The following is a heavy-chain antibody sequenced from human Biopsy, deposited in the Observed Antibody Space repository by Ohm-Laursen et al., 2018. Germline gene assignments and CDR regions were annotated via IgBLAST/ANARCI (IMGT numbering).Heavy chain of an antibody. CDR2: INDSGSN. Sequence: PGTLSLTCGVYGGSFSGYYCSWIRQPPGKGLEWIGEINDSGSNNYYPSLRSRVTFSEDTSKTQFSVKLSSVTAADTAVYYCVRGTNYYGSGRDRHWCDPWGQGTQVTVSP. J-gene: IGHJ5*02. CDR3: VRGTNYYGSGRDRHWCDP. D-gene: IGHD3-10*01. CDR1: GGSFSGYY. V-gene: IGHV4-34*01.